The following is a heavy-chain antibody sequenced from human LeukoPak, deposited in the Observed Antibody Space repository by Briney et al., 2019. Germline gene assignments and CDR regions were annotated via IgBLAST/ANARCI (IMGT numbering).Heavy chain of an antibody. V-gene: IGHV4-59*01. Sequence: PSETLSLTCTVSGGSIRRDYWSWVRQPPGKGLEWIGNIYYSGSTNYNPSLKSRVTISVDTSKNQFSLKVNSVTAADTAVYYCTRGGIWSGYFNWFDPWGQGTLVTVSS. CDR2: IYYSGST. J-gene: IGHJ5*02. D-gene: IGHD3-3*01. CDR3: TRGGIWSGYFNWFDP. CDR1: GGSIRRDY.